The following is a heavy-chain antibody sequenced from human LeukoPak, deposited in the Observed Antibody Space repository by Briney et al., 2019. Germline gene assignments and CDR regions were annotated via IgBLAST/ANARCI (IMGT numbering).Heavy chain of an antibody. J-gene: IGHJ3*02. CDR2: IQYSGST. CDR3: AREDYYGQTAFDI. Sequence: PSETLSLTCTVSGGSISSPDYYWSWIRQPPGKGLEWIAYIQYSGSTYYKSSLMTRLTVSVDTSKNQFSLKLTSVTAADTAVYYCAREDYYGQTAFDIWGQGALVTVSS. V-gene: IGHV4-30-4*01. D-gene: IGHD3-10*01. CDR1: GGSISSPDYY.